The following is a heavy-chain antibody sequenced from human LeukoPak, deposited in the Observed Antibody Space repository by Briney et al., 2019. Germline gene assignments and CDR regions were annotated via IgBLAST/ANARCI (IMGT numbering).Heavy chain of an antibody. V-gene: IGHV3-21*01. CDR3: ARDLLPSQYYDFWSGSPKGAFDI. J-gene: IGHJ3*02. D-gene: IGHD3-3*01. Sequence: GGFLRLSCAASGFTFSSYSMNWVRQAPGKGLEWVSSISSSSSYIYYADSVKGRFTISRDNAKNSLYLQMNSLRAEDTAVYYCARDLLPSQYYDFWSGSPKGAFDIWGQGTMVTVSS. CDR2: ISSSSSYI. CDR1: GFTFSSYS.